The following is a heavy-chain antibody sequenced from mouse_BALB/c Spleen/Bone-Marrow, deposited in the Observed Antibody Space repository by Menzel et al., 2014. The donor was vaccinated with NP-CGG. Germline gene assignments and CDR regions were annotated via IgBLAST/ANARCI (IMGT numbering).Heavy chain of an antibody. CDR1: GYTFTSYV. CDR3: ARGTTGVGDY. V-gene: IGHV1-14*01. CDR2: INPFNDGI. D-gene: IGHD1-1*01. J-gene: IGHJ2*01. Sequence: VQLQQSGPELVKPGASVKMSCMASGYTFTSYVMHWVKQKPGQGLEWIGYINPFNDGIEYNEKFKVKATLTSDKSSSTAYMELSSLTSEDSAVYYCARGTTGVGDYWGQGTTLTVSS.